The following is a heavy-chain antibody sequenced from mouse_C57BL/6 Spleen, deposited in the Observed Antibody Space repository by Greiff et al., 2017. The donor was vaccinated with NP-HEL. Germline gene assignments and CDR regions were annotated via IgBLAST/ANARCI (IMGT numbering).Heavy chain of an antibody. D-gene: IGHD2-5*01. CDR1: GYAFSSSW. CDR2: IYPGDGDT. Sequence: QVQLKQSGPELVKPGASVKISCKASGYAFSSSWMNWVKQRPGKGLEWIGRIYPGDGDTNYNGKFKGKATLTADKSSSTAYMQLSSLTSEDSAVYFCARSSNYGWFAYWGQGTLVTVSA. CDR3: ARSSNYGWFAY. V-gene: IGHV1-82*01. J-gene: IGHJ3*01.